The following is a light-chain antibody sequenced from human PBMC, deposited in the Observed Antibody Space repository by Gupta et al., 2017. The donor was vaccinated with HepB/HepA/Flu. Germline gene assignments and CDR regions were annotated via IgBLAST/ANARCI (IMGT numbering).Light chain of an antibody. V-gene: IGLV1-47*01. CDR1: SSNIGSNY. CDR2: RNS. Sequence: QSVVTQPPSASGTPGQRVTISCSGSSSNIGSNYVAWYQQVPGKAPKLLIYRNSQRPSGVPDRFSGSKSGTSASLAISGLRSEDDADYYCAAWDDGLSGLVFGGGTQLIVL. J-gene: IGLJ7*01. CDR3: AAWDDGLSGLV.